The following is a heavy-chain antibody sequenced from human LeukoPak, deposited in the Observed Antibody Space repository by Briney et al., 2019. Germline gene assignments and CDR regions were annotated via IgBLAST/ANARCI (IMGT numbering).Heavy chain of an antibody. V-gene: IGHV3-23*01. CDR3: AKYGSQTSPFYLDY. Sequence: PGGSLRLSCAASGFTFSNYAMSWVRQAPGKGLEWVSSISGGETGAYYAGSVKGRFAISRDNSRHTLYLQMNSLRAEDTALYFCAKYGSQTSPFYLDYWGQGTLVTVSP. CDR1: GFTFSNYA. D-gene: IGHD3-10*01. CDR2: ISGGETGA. J-gene: IGHJ4*02.